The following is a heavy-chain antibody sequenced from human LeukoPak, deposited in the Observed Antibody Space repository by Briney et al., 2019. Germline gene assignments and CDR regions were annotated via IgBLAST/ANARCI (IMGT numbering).Heavy chain of an antibody. CDR2: IYVDGTT. D-gene: IGHD5-24*01. Sequence: PGGSLRLSCAASGSTVSSNYMSWVRQAPGKGLEWVSVIYVDGTTYYADSVKGRFTISRDNSKNTLSLQMNSLRAEDTAVYYCARGDGYNFFDYWGQGTLVTVSS. V-gene: IGHV3-53*01. CDR1: GSTVSSNY. J-gene: IGHJ4*02. CDR3: ARGDGYNFFDY.